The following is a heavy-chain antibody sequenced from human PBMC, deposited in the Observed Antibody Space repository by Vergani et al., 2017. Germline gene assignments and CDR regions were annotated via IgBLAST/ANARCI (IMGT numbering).Heavy chain of an antibody. CDR2: FDPEGGET. D-gene: IGHD3-22*01. CDR3: ATAYGSSGYCVDY. J-gene: IGHJ4*02. V-gene: IGHV1-24*01. CDR1: GYTLTELS. Sequence: QVPPVQSGAEVKTPGASVKVFCKVSGYTLTELSMHRVRQAPGKGLEWMGGFDPEGGETIYAQKFQGRVTMTEDTSTDTAYMELSSLRPEETAVYYCATAYGSSGYCVDYWGQGRLMIVSS.